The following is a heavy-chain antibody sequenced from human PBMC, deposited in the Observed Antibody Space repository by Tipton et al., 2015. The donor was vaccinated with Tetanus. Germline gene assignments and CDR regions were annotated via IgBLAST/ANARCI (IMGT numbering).Heavy chain of an antibody. CDR2: SWYDGTDK. CDR3: AREADCSGGSCFSGDFDN. J-gene: IGHJ4*02. Sequence: AASGFIFSSYGIHWVRQAPGKGLEWVAVSWYDGTDKYYADSVKGRFTISRDNSKNTLYLQMNSLRAEDTAVYHCAREADCSGGSCFSGDFDNWGQGTQVTVSS. CDR1: GFIFSSYG. V-gene: IGHV3-33*01. D-gene: IGHD2-15*01.